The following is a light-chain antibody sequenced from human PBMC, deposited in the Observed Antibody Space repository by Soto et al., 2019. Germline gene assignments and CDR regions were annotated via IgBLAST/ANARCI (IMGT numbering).Light chain of an antibody. V-gene: IGKV3-11*01. Sequence: EIVLSQSPATLSLSPGERATLSCRASETVYNYLAWYQQIPGQPPRLLIYDASNRAAGVPARFSGSGSGTAFTLTISSLEPEDFAVYYCQQRSDWPRTFGQGTKVEVK. CDR1: ETVYNY. CDR3: QQRSDWPRT. J-gene: IGKJ1*01. CDR2: DAS.